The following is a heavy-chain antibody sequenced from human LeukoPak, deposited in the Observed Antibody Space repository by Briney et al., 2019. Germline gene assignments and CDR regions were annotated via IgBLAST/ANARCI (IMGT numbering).Heavy chain of an antibody. V-gene: IGHV3-74*01. D-gene: IGHD1-26*01. CDR1: GFSFSSYW. Sequence: GGSLRLSCAASGFSFSSYWMHWVRQAPGKGLLWVSRITYDGSATYYADSVKGRFTISRDNAKNTLYLQMNSLRAEDTAVYYCAKDISPLQWELSYSGAFDIWGQGTMVTVSS. CDR2: ITYDGSAT. CDR3: AKDISPLQWELSYSGAFDI. J-gene: IGHJ3*02.